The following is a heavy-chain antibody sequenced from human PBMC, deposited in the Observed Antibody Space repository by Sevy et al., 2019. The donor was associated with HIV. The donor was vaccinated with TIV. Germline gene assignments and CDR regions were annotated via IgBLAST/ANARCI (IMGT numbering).Heavy chain of an antibody. J-gene: IGHJ4*02. CDR3: ARGKDSGTYYGRNY. CDR1: GFPFSNYN. V-gene: IGHV3-66*01. CDR2: IYSGGST. D-gene: IGHD1-26*01. Sequence: GGSLRLSCAASGFPFSNYNMNWVRQTPGRGLEWVSVIYSGGSTYYADSVKGRFTISRDNSKNTLYLQMNSLRAEDTAVYYCARGKDSGTYYGRNYWGQGTLVTVSS.